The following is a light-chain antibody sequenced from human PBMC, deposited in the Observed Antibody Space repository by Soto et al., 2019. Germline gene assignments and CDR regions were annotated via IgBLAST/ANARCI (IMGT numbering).Light chain of an antibody. CDR1: QNIRSR. Sequence: DFHMNHSPATLSASVGDRVTITCRASQNIRSRLAWFQQKPGKAPKLLIYDASSLESGVPQRFSGSGSGTEFTLTISCLQADDFSTYYCQQYHSYWRFAQGGMVDIK. CDR2: DAS. V-gene: IGKV1-5*01. CDR3: QQYHSYWR. J-gene: IGKJ1*01.